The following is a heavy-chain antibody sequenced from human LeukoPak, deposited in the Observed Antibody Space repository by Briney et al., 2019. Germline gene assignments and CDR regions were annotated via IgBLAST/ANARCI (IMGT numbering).Heavy chain of an antibody. CDR3: ARVQNDPGSWHYWYFDR. CDR2: INHSGST. CDR1: GASFSVYY. Sequence: SETLSLTCAVYGASFSVYYWGSIRQPPGRGLEWIGEINHSGSTNYNPSLKSRVTISVDTSKNQFSLKLSSVTAADTAVYYCARVQNDPGSWHYWYFDRWGRGTLVTVSS. V-gene: IGHV4-34*01. J-gene: IGHJ2*01. D-gene: IGHD6-13*01.